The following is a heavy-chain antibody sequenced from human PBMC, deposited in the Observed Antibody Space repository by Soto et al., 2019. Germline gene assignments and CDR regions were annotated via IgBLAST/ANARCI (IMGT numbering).Heavy chain of an antibody. V-gene: IGHV1-18*01. CDR3: ARGASCSSASCYDNFHYGLAV. D-gene: IGHD2-2*01. J-gene: IGHJ6*02. Sequence: QVQLVQSGPEVKKPGASVKVSCKASGYTFTNHGITWVRQAPGQGLEWMGWITASNGNTNYAREIQGRLTLTRDTSTSTAYMELRSLRSDDTAVYYCARGASCSSASCYDNFHYGLAVWGQGPTVIVSS. CDR2: ITASNGNT. CDR1: GYTFTNHG.